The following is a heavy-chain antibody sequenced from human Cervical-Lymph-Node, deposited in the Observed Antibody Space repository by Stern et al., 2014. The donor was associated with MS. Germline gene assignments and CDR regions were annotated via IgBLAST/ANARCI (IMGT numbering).Heavy chain of an antibody. CDR1: GYTFRKYG. CDR3: ARDYHISVAGTRGGFDP. CDR2: ISGYNDDT. J-gene: IGHJ5*02. D-gene: IGHD6-19*01. Sequence: VQLVESGTEVKKPGASVKVSCKTSGYTFRKYGISWVRQAPGQGLEWMGWISGYNDDTNYVEKFQGRVTMTTDTSTSTAYLELRSLRSDDTAVYYCARDYHISVAGTRGGFDPWGQGTLVTVSS. V-gene: IGHV1-18*01.